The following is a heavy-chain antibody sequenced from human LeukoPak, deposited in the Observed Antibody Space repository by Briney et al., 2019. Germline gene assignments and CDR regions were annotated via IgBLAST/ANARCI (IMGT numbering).Heavy chain of an antibody. CDR1: GLTFSSYW. Sequence: GGSLRLSCAASGLTFSSYWMSWVRQAPGKGLEWVAFIRYDGSNKYYADSVKGRFTISRDNSKNTLYLQMNSLRAEDTAVYYCAKDLIYSGSYFLGYWGQGTLVTVSS. CDR3: AKDLIYSGSYFLGY. V-gene: IGHV3-30*02. J-gene: IGHJ4*02. D-gene: IGHD1-26*01. CDR2: IRYDGSNK.